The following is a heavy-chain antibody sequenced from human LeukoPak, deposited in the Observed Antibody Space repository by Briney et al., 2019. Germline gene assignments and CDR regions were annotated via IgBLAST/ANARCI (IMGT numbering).Heavy chain of an antibody. V-gene: IGHV3-23*01. CDR1: GFTFSSYA. J-gene: IGHJ4*02. D-gene: IGHD4-17*01. CDR3: TTDWRGYGDYRVE. CDR2: ISGSGGST. Sequence: GGSLRLSCAASGFTFSSYAMSWVRQAPGKGLEWVSAISGSGGSTYYADSVKGRFTISRDNSKNTLYLQMNSLGAEDTAVYYCTTDWRGYGDYRVEGGQGTLVTVSS.